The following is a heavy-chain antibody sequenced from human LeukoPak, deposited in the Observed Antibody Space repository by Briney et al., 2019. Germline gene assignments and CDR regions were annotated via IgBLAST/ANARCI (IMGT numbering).Heavy chain of an antibody. J-gene: IGHJ5*02. Sequence: GASVKVSCKASGGTFSSYAISWVRQAPGQGLEWMGRIIPIFGIANYAQKFQGRVTITADESTSTAYMELSSLRSEDTAVYYCARSYYGSGNVLGFDPWGQGTLVTVSS. CDR1: GGTFSSYA. CDR3: ARSYYGSGNVLGFDP. CDR2: IIPIFGIA. D-gene: IGHD3-10*01. V-gene: IGHV1-69*13.